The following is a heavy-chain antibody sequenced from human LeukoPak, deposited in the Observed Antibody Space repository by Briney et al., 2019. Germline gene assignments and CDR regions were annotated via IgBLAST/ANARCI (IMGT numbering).Heavy chain of an antibody. V-gene: IGHV3-74*01. D-gene: IGHD4-17*01. CDR2: IKGDGSTT. J-gene: IGHJ4*02. CDR3: VRASTTVPNLLDY. Sequence: PGGSLRLSCAASGFTFRTYWMHWVRRVPGKGLLWVARIKGDGSTTIYADSVKGRFTISRDYSKNTLYLQTSSLRAEDTAVYYCVRASTTVPNLLDYWGQGTLVTVSS. CDR1: GFTFRTYW.